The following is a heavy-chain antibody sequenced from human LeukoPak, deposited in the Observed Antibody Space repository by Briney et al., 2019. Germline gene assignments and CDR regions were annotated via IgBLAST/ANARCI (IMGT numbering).Heavy chain of an antibody. CDR3: ARDWLYSRSYYDSDY. D-gene: IGHD1-26*01. J-gene: IGHJ4*02. V-gene: IGHV3-7*01. Sequence: PGGSLRLSCAASGFTFSSYWMSWVRQAPGKGLEWVANIKQDGSEKYYVDSVKGRFTISRDNAKNSLYLQMNSLRAEDTAVYYCARDWLYSRSYYDSDYWGQGTLVTVSS. CDR1: GFTFSSYW. CDR2: IKQDGSEK.